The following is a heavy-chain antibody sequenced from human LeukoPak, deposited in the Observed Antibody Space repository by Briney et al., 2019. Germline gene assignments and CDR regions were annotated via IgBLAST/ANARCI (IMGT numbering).Heavy chain of an antibody. J-gene: IGHJ3*02. CDR3: AKIRSVGTGDAFDI. Sequence: GGSLRLSCAASGFTFSSYGMHWVRQTPDKGLEWVAIVSFDGSNKYYADSVKGRFPISRDNSKNTLYLQMNSLRAEDTSMYYCAKIRSVGTGDAFDIWGQGTMVTVSS. CDR2: VSFDGSNK. CDR1: GFTFSSYG. D-gene: IGHD1-1*01. V-gene: IGHV3-30*18.